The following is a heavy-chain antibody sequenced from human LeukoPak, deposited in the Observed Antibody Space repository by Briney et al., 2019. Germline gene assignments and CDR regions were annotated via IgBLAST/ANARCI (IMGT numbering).Heavy chain of an antibody. D-gene: IGHD3-10*01. CDR1: GFTFDDYA. V-gene: IGHV3-9*01. CDR2: INWNSGSI. Sequence: GRSLRLSCAASGFTFDDYAMHWVRQVPGKGPEWVAGINWNSGSIDYADSVKGRFTISRDNAKSYLYLQMNSLRSEDTALYYCAKLSAGSENDYWGQGTLVTVSS. CDR3: AKLSAGSENDY. J-gene: IGHJ4*02.